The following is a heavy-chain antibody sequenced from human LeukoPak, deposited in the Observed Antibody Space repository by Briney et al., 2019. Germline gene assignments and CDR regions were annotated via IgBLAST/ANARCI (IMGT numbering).Heavy chain of an antibody. CDR3: ARADIVVVPDRYRRPLGY. V-gene: IGHV3-23*01. D-gene: IGHD2-2*01. Sequence: PGGSLRLSCAASGFTFSSHAMSWVRQAPGKGLEWVSAISGSGGSTYYADSVKGRFTISRDNFKNTLYLQMNSLRAEDTAVYYCARADIVVVPDRYRRPLGYWGQGTLVTVSS. CDR2: ISGSGGST. J-gene: IGHJ4*02. CDR1: GFTFSSHA.